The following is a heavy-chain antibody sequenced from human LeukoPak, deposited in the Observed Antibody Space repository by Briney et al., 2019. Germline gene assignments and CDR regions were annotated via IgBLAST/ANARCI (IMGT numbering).Heavy chain of an antibody. D-gene: IGHD3-10*01. CDR3: AKDMGACGVRGVICYYFDY. J-gene: IGHJ4*02. CDR1: GFTFTSYA. Sequence: TGGSLRLSCAASGFTFTSYAMNWVRQAPGKGLEWVSYINIGSSTIYYADSVKGRFTISRDNAKNSVYLQMNSLRAEDTALYYCAKDMGACGVRGVICYYFDYWGQGTLVTVSS. CDR2: INIGSSTI. V-gene: IGHV3-48*04.